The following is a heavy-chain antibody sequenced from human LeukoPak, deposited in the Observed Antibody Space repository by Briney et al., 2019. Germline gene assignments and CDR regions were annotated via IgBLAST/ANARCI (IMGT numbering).Heavy chain of an antibody. CDR3: AKDTWVAATPAFDY. Sequence: PGGSLRLSCAASGFTFSSYAMSWVRQAPGKGLKWVSAISGSAGSTYYAGSVKGRFSMSRDNSKNTLYLQMNSLRAEDTAVYYCAKDTWVAATPAFDYWGQGTLVTVSS. CDR1: GFTFSSYA. V-gene: IGHV3-23*01. J-gene: IGHJ4*02. CDR2: ISGSAGST. D-gene: IGHD2-15*01.